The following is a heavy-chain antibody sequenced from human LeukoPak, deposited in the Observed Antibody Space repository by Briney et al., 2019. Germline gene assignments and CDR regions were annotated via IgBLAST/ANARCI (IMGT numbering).Heavy chain of an antibody. Sequence: GASVKVSCKASGYTFTSYGINWVRQAPGQGLEWMGIINPSGGSTSYAQKFQGRVTMTRDTSTSTVYMELSSLRSEDTAVYYCARGVRPTVPNDAFDIWGQGTMVTVSS. V-gene: IGHV1-46*01. CDR1: GYTFTSYG. CDR2: INPSGGST. J-gene: IGHJ3*02. CDR3: ARGVRPTVPNDAFDI. D-gene: IGHD4/OR15-4a*01.